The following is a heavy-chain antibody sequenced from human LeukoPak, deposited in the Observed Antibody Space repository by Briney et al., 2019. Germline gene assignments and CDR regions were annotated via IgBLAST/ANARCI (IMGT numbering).Heavy chain of an antibody. V-gene: IGHV3-48*03. Sequence: PGGSLRLSCAASGFTFSSYEMNWVRQAPGKGLEWASYISSSGSTIYYADSVKGRFTISRDNSKNTLYLQMNSLRAEDTAVYYCARDWNYYGSRRYYYYMDVWGKGTTVTVSS. D-gene: IGHD3-10*01. CDR1: GFTFSSYE. CDR2: ISSSGSTI. CDR3: ARDWNYYGSRRYYYYMDV. J-gene: IGHJ6*03.